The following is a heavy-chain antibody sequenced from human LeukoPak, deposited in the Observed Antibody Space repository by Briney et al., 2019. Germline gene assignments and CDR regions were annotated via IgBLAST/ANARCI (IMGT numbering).Heavy chain of an antibody. V-gene: IGHV4-39*01. CDR1: GGSISSGNFY. J-gene: IGHJ4*02. Sequence: KPSETLSLTCTVSGGSISSGNFYWGWIRQPPGKGLEWIGSLYYSGSTYYKLSLKSRVTISVDTSKNQFPLKLGSVTAADTAVYYCARHALTTVTDGFDYWGQGTLVTVSS. D-gene: IGHD4-17*01. CDR3: ARHALTTVTDGFDY. CDR2: LYYSGST.